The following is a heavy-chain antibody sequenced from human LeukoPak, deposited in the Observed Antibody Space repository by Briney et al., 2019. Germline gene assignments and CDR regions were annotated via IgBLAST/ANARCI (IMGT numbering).Heavy chain of an antibody. CDR1: GYTFTSYY. D-gene: IGHD4-17*01. V-gene: IGHV1-46*01. CDR3: ARDESRYGDYGPPYFDY. CDR2: INPSGGST. Sequence: GASVKVSCKASGYTFTSYYMHWVRQAPGQGLEWMGIINPSGGSTTYAQKFQGRVNMTRDTSTSIAYMEVSSLRSEDTAVCYCARDESRYGDYGPPYFDYWGQGTPVTVSS. J-gene: IGHJ4*02.